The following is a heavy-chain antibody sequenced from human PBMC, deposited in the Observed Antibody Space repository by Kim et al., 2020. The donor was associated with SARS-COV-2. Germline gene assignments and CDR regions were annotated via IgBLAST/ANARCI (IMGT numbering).Heavy chain of an antibody. J-gene: IGHJ3*02. CDR2: FYYSGST. Sequence: SETLSLTCTVSGGSISSYYWSWIRQPPGKGLEWIGYFYYSGSTNYNPSLKSRGSISVDTSKNQLSLKLSSVTAPDTAVYYCAREGYYDSSGYYHHDAFGIWGQGTMVTVSS. D-gene: IGHD3-22*01. CDR1: GGSISSYY. CDR3: AREGYYDSSGYYHHDAFGI. V-gene: IGHV4-59*01.